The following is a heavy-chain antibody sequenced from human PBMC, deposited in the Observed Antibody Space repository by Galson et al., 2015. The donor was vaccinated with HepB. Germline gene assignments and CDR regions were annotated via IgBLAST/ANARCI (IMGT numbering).Heavy chain of an antibody. CDR1: GYSFTSYW. Sequence: QSGAEVKKPGESLKISCKGSGYSFTSYWIGWVRQMPGKGLECVGVIFPGDSDSRYSPSLQGQVTMSADKSISTSYLQWSSLKASDTAIYYCARGGYGDYEDWYFDLWGRGTLVTVSS. D-gene: IGHD4-17*01. V-gene: IGHV5-51*01. CDR2: IFPGDSDS. CDR3: ARGGYGDYEDWYFDL. J-gene: IGHJ2*01.